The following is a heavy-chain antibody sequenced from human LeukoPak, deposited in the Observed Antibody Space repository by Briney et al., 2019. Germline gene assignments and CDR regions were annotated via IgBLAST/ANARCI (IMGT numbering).Heavy chain of an antibody. CDR1: GFTFNSYS. CDR2: ISGSGGST. J-gene: IGHJ4*02. V-gene: IGHV3-23*01. CDR3: AKEFPAAGTHY. Sequence: PGGSLRLSCVASGFTFNSYSMNWVRQAPGKGLEWVSAISGSGGSTYYADSVKGRFTISRDNSKNTLYLQMNSLRAEDTAVYYCAKEFPAAGTHYWGQGTLVTVSS. D-gene: IGHD6-13*01.